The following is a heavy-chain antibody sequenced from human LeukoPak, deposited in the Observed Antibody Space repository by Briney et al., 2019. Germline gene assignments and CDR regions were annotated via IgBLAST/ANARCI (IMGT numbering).Heavy chain of an antibody. V-gene: IGHV4-34*01. CDR1: GGSFSVNY. CDR3: ARRPVAAGRSVRYFDY. J-gene: IGHJ4*02. Sequence: SETLSLTCAVYGGSFSVNYWSWIRQPPGKGLEWIGEINDSGSTSYNPSLKSRVTISGDAPKNQLSLKLSSVTAADTAVYYCARRPVAAGRSVRYFDYWGQGTLVTVSS. CDR2: INDSGST. D-gene: IGHD6-19*01.